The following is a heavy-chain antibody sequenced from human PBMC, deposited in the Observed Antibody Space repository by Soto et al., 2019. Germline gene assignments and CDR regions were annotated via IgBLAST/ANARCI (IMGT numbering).Heavy chain of an antibody. Sequence: QVQLQQWGAGLLKPSGTLSLTCSVYGGSFSGYYWSWIRQPPGKGLEWIGEINHSGSTNYNPSRKSRVTIAVDTSKKWFCPKRSSVTAADTAVYYCARRRGTGSTGEVDYWGQGTLVTVSS. V-gene: IGHV4-34*01. D-gene: IGHD1-7*01. CDR3: ARRRGTGSTGEVDY. CDR1: GGSFSGYY. J-gene: IGHJ4*02. CDR2: INHSGST.